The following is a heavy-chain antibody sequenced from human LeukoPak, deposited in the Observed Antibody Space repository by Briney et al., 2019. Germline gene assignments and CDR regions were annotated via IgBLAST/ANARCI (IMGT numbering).Heavy chain of an antibody. CDR1: GASISSYY. Sequence: PSETLSLTCTVSGASISSYYWSWIRQPPGKGLEWIGYIYYSGSTNYNPSLKSRVTISVDTSKNQFSLKLSSVTAADTAVYYCARDKEGDYYDYWGQGTLVTVSS. CDR2: IYYSGST. CDR3: ARDKEGDYYDY. J-gene: IGHJ4*02. V-gene: IGHV4-59*01.